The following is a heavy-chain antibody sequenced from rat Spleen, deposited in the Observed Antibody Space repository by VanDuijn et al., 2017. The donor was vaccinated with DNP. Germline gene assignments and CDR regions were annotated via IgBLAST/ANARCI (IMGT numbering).Heavy chain of an antibody. CDR2: ISPSGGST. CDR3: ASPRAMDA. CDR1: GFTFSNYD. J-gene: IGHJ4*01. Sequence: EVQVVESGGGLVQPGRSLKLSCAASGFTFSNYDMAWVRQAPTKGLEWVASISPSGGSTYYRDSVKGRFTVSRDNAKSSLYLQMDSLRSEDTATYYCASPRAMDAWGQGTSVTVSS. V-gene: IGHV5-25*01. D-gene: IGHD4-1*01.